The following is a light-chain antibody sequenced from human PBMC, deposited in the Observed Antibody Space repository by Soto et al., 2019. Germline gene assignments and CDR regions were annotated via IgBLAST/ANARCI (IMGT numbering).Light chain of an antibody. Sequence: IVMTQSPDTLSVSPGESATLSCRASQSVSSNLAWYQQKPGQAPRLLIYGASTRATGIPARFSGSGSGTEFTLTISSLQSEDLAVYYCQQYNNWLGTFGQGTKVEIK. CDR1: QSVSSN. J-gene: IGKJ1*01. CDR2: GAS. CDR3: QQYNNWLGT. V-gene: IGKV3-15*01.